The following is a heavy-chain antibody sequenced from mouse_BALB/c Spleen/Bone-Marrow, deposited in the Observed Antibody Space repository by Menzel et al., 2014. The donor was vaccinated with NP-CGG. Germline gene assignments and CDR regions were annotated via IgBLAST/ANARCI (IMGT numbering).Heavy chain of an antibody. V-gene: IGHV5-12*02. J-gene: IGHJ4*01. Sequence: EVKVVESGGGLVQPGGSLKLSCATSGFTFSDYYMYWVRQTPEKRLEWVAYISNGGGSTYYPDTVKGRFTISRDNAKNTLYLQMSRLKSEDTAMYYCARQDYSYYYAMEYWGQGTSVTVSS. CDR2: ISNGGGST. CDR1: GFTFSDYY. CDR3: ARQDYSYYYAMEY. D-gene: IGHD2-13*01.